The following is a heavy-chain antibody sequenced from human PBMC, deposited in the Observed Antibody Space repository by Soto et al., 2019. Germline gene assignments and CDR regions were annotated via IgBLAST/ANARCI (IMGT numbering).Heavy chain of an antibody. Sequence: GGSLRLSCSGSGFTFSHHSLYWVRQPPGKGLQRVSSISGSGGNIYYAESVKGRFTISRDNSKNTLYLQMTSLSSEDSAVYYCVKVSGYCTGGSCFSYFDYWGQGTPVTVSS. V-gene: IGHV3-64D*06. CDR2: ISGSGGNI. J-gene: IGHJ4*02. D-gene: IGHD2-15*01. CDR3: VKVSGYCTGGSCFSYFDY. CDR1: GFTFSHHS.